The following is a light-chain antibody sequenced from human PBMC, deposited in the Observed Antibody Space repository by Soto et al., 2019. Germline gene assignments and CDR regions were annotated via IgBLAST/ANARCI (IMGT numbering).Light chain of an antibody. CDR1: QSVSGTY. CDR3: QQYGSSPT. J-gene: IGKJ1*01. V-gene: IGKV3-20*01. Sequence: EIGLTQSPGTLSLSPGERATLSCRASQSVSGTYLAWYQQKPGLAPRLLIYGASSRATGIPDRFSGSGPGTDFTLTISRLEPEDFAVYYCQQYGSSPTFGQGTKVDIK. CDR2: GAS.